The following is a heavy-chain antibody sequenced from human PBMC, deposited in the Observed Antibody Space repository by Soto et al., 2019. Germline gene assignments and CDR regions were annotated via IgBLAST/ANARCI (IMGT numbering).Heavy chain of an antibody. Sequence: KTSETLSLTCAVSGGSISSGGYSWSWIRQPPGKGLEWIGYIYHSGSTYYNPSLKSRATISVDRSKNQFSLKLSSVTAADTAVYYCARVLVGGYYGSGSYPYYFDYWGQGTLVTVSS. J-gene: IGHJ4*02. D-gene: IGHD3-10*01. CDR3: ARVLVGGYYGSGSYPYYFDY. V-gene: IGHV4-30-2*01. CDR1: GGSISSGGYS. CDR2: IYHSGST.